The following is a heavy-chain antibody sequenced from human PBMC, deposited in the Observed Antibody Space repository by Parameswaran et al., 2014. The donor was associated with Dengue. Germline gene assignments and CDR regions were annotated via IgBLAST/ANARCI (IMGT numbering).Heavy chain of an antibody. Sequence: WVRQAPGQGLEWMGWMNPNSGNTGYAQKFQGRVTMTRNTSISTAYMELSSLRSEDTAVYYCARGYEVVAAYYGMDVWGQGTTVTVSS. D-gene: IGHD2-15*01. V-gene: IGHV1-8*01. J-gene: IGHJ6*02. CDR2: MNPNSGNT. CDR3: ARGYEVVAAYYGMDV.